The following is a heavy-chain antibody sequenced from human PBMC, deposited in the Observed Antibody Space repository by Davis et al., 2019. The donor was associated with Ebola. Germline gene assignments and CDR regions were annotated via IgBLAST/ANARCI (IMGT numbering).Heavy chain of an antibody. V-gene: IGHV3-53*01. CDR2: IYTGDST. CDR1: GFTLSDGYS. D-gene: IGHD6-6*01. CDR3: AREDRGSSFGY. Sequence: GESLKISCVASGFTLSDGYSMNLLRQAPGKGLELVSVIYTGDSTYYADSVKGRFTISRDDSKNTVYLQMNSLRAEDTAVYYCAREDRGSSFGYWGQGTLVTVSS. J-gene: IGHJ4*02.